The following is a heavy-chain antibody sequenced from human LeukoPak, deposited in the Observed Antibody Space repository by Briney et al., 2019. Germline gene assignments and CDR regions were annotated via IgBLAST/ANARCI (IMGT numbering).Heavy chain of an antibody. CDR1: GFTFGDYY. CDR3: ARDPAHYDLWNGQDF. CDR2: ISGYSITI. Sequence: PGGSLRLSCAASGFTFGDYYMSWIRQAPGKGLEWVSYISGYSITIYYADSVKGRFTISRDNAKKSLYLQMNNLRAEDTAVYYCARDPAHYDLWNGQDFWGQGRLVTVSS. D-gene: IGHD3-3*01. J-gene: IGHJ4*02. V-gene: IGHV3-11*04.